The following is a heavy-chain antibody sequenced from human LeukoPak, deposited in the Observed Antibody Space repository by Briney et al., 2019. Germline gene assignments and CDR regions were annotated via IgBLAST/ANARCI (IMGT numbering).Heavy chain of an antibody. D-gene: IGHD3-22*01. CDR2: ITNKPDGYTT. CDR1: GFIFSDHY. Sequence: AGGSLRLSCVASGFIFSDHYMDWVRQAPGKGLEWIGRITNKPDGYTTVYAASVEGRFTISRDDSQNSLYVQMISLKTEDTAVYYCAREGPYYYVSSGYYLDYWGQGTLVTVSS. J-gene: IGHJ4*02. CDR3: AREGPYYYVSSGYYLDY. V-gene: IGHV3-72*01.